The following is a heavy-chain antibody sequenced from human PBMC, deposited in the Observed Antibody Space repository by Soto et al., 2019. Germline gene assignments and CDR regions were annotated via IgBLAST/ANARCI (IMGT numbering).Heavy chain of an antibody. Sequence: GGSLRLSCAVSGFNLSDYYMSWIRQAPGKGLELISYTSSSNIYTHYADSVKGRFTISRDTARNSLYLQMNSLRGEDTAVYYCARGPRAYESSGPVSDYWGQGTLVT. D-gene: IGHD3-22*01. CDR3: ARGPRAYESSGPVSDY. CDR1: GFNLSDYY. J-gene: IGHJ4*02. V-gene: IGHV3-11*05. CDR2: TSSSNIYT.